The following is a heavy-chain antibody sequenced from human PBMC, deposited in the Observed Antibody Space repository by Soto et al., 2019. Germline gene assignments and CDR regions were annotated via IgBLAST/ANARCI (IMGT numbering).Heavy chain of an antibody. J-gene: IGHJ5*02. CDR1: GDHFKKNV. Sequence: VSVKGSSRTSGDHFKKNVFTLVRQAPGHGLEWIGVINYPRGNTKFSETFHGSVTMTGDTSTSTVYMELRSLRSEDTAIYYCARSSGGVFGIIIAGSNWFAPWGQGTMVTVSS. CDR2: INYPRGNT. CDR3: ARSSGGVFGIIIAGSNWFAP. D-gene: IGHD3-3*01. V-gene: IGHV1-46*02.